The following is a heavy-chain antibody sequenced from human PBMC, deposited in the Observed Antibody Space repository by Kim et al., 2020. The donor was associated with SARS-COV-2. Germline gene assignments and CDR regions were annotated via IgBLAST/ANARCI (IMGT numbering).Heavy chain of an antibody. V-gene: IGHV3-30*18. D-gene: IGHD2-2*01. CDR2: ISTDGGEI. Sequence: GGSLRLSCAASGFTFSAYDMHWVRQPPGKGLEWVALISTDGGEINYAGSVKGRFTISRDNSKKTVHLQMNSLTTEDTAVYYCAKDKYAGANRLDSWSQGTLVTVSS. CDR3: AKDKYAGANRLDS. J-gene: IGHJ4*02. CDR1: GFTFSAYD.